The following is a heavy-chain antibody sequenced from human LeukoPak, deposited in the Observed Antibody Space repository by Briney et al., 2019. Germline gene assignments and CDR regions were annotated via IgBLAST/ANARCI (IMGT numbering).Heavy chain of an antibody. J-gene: IGHJ4*02. CDR2: IKQDGSEK. V-gene: IGHV3-7*01. CDR3: ARDPRLLWFGELSNGAYYFDY. Sequence: GGSLRLSCVGSGFTFRSHWVSWVRQAPGKGLEWVANIKQDGSEKYYVDSVKGRFTISRDNAKNSLYLQMNSLRAEDTAVYYCARDPRLLWFGELSNGAYYFDYWGQGTLVTVSS. D-gene: IGHD3-10*01. CDR1: GFTFRSHW.